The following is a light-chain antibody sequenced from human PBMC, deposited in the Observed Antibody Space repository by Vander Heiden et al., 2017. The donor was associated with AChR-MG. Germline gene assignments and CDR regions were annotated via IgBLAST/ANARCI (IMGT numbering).Light chain of an antibody. CDR1: QSVSSSY. CDR2: GAS. J-gene: IGKJ4*01. CDR3: QQDGSSPLT. Sequence: IVLTQSPGPLSLSPGERATLPCRASQSVSSSYLAWYQQKPGQAPRLLIYGASSRATGIPDRFSGSGSGTDFTLTISRLEPEDFAVDYCQQDGSSPLTFGGGTKVEIK. V-gene: IGKV3-20*01.